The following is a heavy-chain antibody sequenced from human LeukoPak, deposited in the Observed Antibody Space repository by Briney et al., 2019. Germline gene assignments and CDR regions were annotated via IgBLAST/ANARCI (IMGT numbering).Heavy chain of an antibody. D-gene: IGHD3-22*01. CDR1: GYTYSGYY. CDR2: INPNNGDT. Sequence: ASVKVSCKASGYTYSGYYIHWIRQAPGQGLEWMGWINPNNGDTKYAQTFHGRVTMTRETSIRTAYMELSGLRYDDTALYYCARDSYYYDSTDYLDHWGQGSQIIVSS. V-gene: IGHV1-2*02. CDR3: ARDSYYYDSTDYLDH. J-gene: IGHJ4*02.